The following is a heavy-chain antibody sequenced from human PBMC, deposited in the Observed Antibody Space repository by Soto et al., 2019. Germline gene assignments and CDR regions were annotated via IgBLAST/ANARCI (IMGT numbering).Heavy chain of an antibody. J-gene: IGHJ4*02. CDR1: GYTFTSYS. CDR2: INIYNGNT. V-gene: IGHV1-18*01. Sequence: QVQLVQSGAEVKKPGDSVKVSCKASGYTFTSYSISWVRQAPGQGLEWMGWINIYNGNTKYAQKFQDRVTMTTDTSTSTVYMELRSLTSDDTAVYYCARDGVAVTTGSSGYWGQGTLVTVSS. CDR3: ARDGVAVTTGSSGY. D-gene: IGHD4-4*01.